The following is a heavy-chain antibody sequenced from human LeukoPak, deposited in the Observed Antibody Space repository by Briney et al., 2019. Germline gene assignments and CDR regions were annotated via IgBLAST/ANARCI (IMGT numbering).Heavy chain of an antibody. J-gene: IGHJ4*02. CDR1: GGTFSSYA. D-gene: IGHD1-26*01. V-gene: IGHV1-69*04. CDR3: AREVLSSGSYDY. Sequence: GYSVKVSCNAFGGTFSSYAISWLRQAPGQGLEWIGSILRILGIAIYAQKFKGRFTITTDKSTSTAYMELSSLRSEDTAVYYCAREVLSSGSYDYWGQGTLVTVSS. CDR2: ILRILGIA.